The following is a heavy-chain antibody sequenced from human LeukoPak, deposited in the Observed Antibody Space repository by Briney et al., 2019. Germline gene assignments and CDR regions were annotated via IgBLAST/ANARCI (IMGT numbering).Heavy chain of an antibody. CDR1: GGSFSGYY. V-gene: IGHV4-34*01. J-gene: IGHJ4*02. D-gene: IGHD3-22*01. CDR3: ARDPVSDSSGYYYYFDY. CDR2: INHSGST. Sequence: PSETLSLTCAVYGGSFSGYYWSWLRQPPGKGLEWIGEINHSGSTNYNPSLKSRVTISVDTSKNQFSLKLSSVTAADTAVYYCARDPVSDSSGYYYYFDYWGQGTLVTVSS.